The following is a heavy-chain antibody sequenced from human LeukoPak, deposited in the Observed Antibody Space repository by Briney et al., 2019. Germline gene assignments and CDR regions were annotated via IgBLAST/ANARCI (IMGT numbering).Heavy chain of an antibody. D-gene: IGHD4-17*01. J-gene: IGHJ4*02. Sequence: GGSLRLSCAASGFTFSSSTMNWVRQAPGQGLEWVSSISSSSSNTHYADSVKGRFTISRDNAENSLYLQMNSLRDEDTAVYYCVYGDNRGYWGQGTLVTVSS. CDR1: GFTFSSST. CDR3: VYGDNRGY. V-gene: IGHV3-21*01. CDR2: ISSSSSNT.